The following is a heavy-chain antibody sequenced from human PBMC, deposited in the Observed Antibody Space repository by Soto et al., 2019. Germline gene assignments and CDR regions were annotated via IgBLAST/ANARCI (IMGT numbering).Heavy chain of an antibody. CDR1: GFTLSNYW. V-gene: IGHV3-7*03. Sequence: QPGGSLRLSCAASGFTLSNYWMSWVRQAPGKGLEWVANTRYDGNEENYVDFVKGRFTISRDNAKNSLYLQMNSLRGDDTAVYYCARDNNDLWSGHYGMDVWGQGTTVTVSS. J-gene: IGHJ6*02. CDR3: ARDNNDLWSGHYGMDV. D-gene: IGHD3-3*01. CDR2: TRYDGNEE.